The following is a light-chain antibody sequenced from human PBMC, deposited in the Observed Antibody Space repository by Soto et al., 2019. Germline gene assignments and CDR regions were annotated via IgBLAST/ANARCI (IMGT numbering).Light chain of an antibody. CDR3: QQYGSSPPLT. CDR2: GAS. Sequence: EIVLTQSPATLSLSPGERATLSCRASQGVSSYLAWYQQKPGQAPRLLIYGASSRATGIPDRFSGSGSGTDFTLTISRLEPEDFAVYYCQQYGSSPPLTFGGGTKVEIK. V-gene: IGKV3-20*01. J-gene: IGKJ4*01. CDR1: QGVSSY.